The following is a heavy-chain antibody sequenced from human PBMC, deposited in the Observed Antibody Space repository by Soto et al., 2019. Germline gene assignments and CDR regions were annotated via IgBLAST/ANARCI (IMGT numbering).Heavy chain of an antibody. D-gene: IGHD6-13*01. Sequence: QVQLVQSGAEVKKPGSSVKVSCKASGGTFSSYTFSWVRQAPGQGLEWMGRIIPILDVSTYSQNFRGRVTITEDKFTSTVYMELSSLTSEDTALYFCAARPCSSSTSFHPGPYWGQGTLVAVSS. CDR1: GGTFSSYT. CDR2: IIPILDVS. V-gene: IGHV1-69*02. CDR3: AARPCSSSTSFHPGPY. J-gene: IGHJ4*02.